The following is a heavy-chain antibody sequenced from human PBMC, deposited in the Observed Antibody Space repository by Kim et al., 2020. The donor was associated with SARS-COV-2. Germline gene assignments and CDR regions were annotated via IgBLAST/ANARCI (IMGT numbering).Heavy chain of an antibody. Sequence: GESLKISCKGSGYSFTSYWISWVRQMPGKGLEWMGRIDPSDSYTNYSPSFQGHVTISADKSISTAYLQWSSLKASDTAMYYCARLQKPYYYGSGSYPYGMDVWGQGTTVTVSS. CDR1: GYSFTSYW. J-gene: IGHJ6*02. CDR2: IDPSDSYT. D-gene: IGHD3-10*01. CDR3: ARLQKPYYYGSGSYPYGMDV. V-gene: IGHV5-10-1*01.